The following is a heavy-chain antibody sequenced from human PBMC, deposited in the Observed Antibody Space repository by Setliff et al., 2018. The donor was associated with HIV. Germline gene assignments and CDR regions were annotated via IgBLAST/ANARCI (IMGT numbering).Heavy chain of an antibody. CDR3: AAGYCGGDCYSRQSYFDY. D-gene: IGHD2-21*02. J-gene: IGHJ4*02. CDR2: IVPIFGTT. V-gene: IGHV1-69*13. Sequence: SVKVSCKASGGTFSSHAISWVRQAPGQGLEWLGGIVPIFGTTEYAQHFQGGLSITADESTSTAYMELSSLRSEDTAVYYCAAGYCGGDCYSRQSYFDYWGQGTLVTVSS. CDR1: GGTFSSHA.